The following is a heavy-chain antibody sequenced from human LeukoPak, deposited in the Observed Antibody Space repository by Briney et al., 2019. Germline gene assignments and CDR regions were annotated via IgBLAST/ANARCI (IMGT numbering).Heavy chain of an antibody. D-gene: IGHD3-10*01. CDR3: AKRGVVIRVILVGFHKEAYYLGS. CDR1: GITLSNYG. V-gene: IGHV3-23*01. Sequence: GSLRLPCAVPGITLSNYGMSWVRPAPGKGLEWVAGISDSGGRTNYADSVKGRFPISRDNPKNTLYLPMNSLRAEDRAVYFCAKRGVVIRVILVGFHKEAYYLGSWGQGALVTVPS. J-gene: IGHJ4*02. CDR2: ISDSGGRT.